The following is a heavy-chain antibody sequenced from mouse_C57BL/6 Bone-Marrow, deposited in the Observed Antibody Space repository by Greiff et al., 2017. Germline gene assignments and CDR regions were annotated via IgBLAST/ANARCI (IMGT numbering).Heavy chain of an antibody. V-gene: IGHV1-82*01. CDR2: IYPGDGDT. D-gene: IGHD1-1*01. CDR1: GYAFSSSW. CDR3: ARSGYYYGSIYYAMDY. J-gene: IGHJ4*01. Sequence: VHLVESGPELVKPGASVKISCKASGYAFSSSWMNWVKQRPGKGLEWIGRIYPGDGDTNYNGKFKGKATLTADKSSSTAYMQLSSLTSEDSAVYFCARSGYYYGSIYYAMDYWGQGTSVTVSS.